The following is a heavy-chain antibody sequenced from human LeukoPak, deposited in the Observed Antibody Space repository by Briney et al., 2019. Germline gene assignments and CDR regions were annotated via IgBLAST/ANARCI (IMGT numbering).Heavy chain of an antibody. V-gene: IGHV4-61*01. D-gene: IGHD6-19*01. Sequence: SETLSLTCTVSGGSISSSSYYWSWIRQPPGKGLEWIGYIYYSGSTNYNPSLKSRVTISVDTSKNQFSLKLSSVTAADTAVYYCARDSSGWYWYFDLWGRGTLVTVSS. CDR2: IYYSGST. CDR3: ARDSSGWYWYFDL. J-gene: IGHJ2*01. CDR1: GGSISSSSYY.